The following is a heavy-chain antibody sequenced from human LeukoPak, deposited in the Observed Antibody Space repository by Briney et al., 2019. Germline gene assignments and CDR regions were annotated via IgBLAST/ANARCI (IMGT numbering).Heavy chain of an antibody. CDR1: GFTVGRTY. J-gene: IGHJ4*02. D-gene: IGHD1-1*01. Sequence: GGFPRLCCASSGFTVGRTYMSWGRQAPGVGLAWVSVIFSGGTTYYADSVKGRFTISRDNSKNTLYLQMNSLRAEDTAVYFCARGPGSYYFDYWGQGTLVTVSS. CDR2: IFSGGTT. V-gene: IGHV3-66*01. CDR3: ARGPGSYYFDY.